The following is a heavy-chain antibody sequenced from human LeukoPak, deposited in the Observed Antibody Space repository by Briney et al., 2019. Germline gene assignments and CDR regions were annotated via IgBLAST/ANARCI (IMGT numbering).Heavy chain of an antibody. CDR1: GFTFSSYW. CDR2: ISYDESNK. J-gene: IGHJ4*02. D-gene: IGHD1-26*01. CDR3: AKEGYRTSSRGSYYDY. Sequence: SGGSLRLSCAASGFTFSSYWMHWVRQAPGKGLGWVTLISYDESNKYYADSVKGRFTISRDNSKNTLYLQINSLRGDDTAVYYCAKEGYRTSSRGSYYDYWGQGTLVTVSS. V-gene: IGHV3-30*18.